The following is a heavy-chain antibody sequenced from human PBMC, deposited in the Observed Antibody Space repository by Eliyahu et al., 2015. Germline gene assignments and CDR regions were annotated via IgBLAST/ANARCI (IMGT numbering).Heavy chain of an antibody. CDR3: ARHPADIAARPYYFDY. D-gene: IGHD6-25*01. Sequence: EVQLVQSGAEVKKSGESLKISCKGSGYRFSTYWIGWVRQMPGKGLEWVGVISPRDSDTRYSPSFQGQVTFSADTSISTAYLQLRSLKASDTAIYYCARHPADIAARPYYFDYWAQGTLVTVSS. CDR1: GYRFSTYW. J-gene: IGHJ4*02. CDR2: ISPRDSDT. V-gene: IGHV5-51*01.